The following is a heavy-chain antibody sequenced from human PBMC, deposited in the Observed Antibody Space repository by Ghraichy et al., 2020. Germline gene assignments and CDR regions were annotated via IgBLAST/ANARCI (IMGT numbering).Heavy chain of an antibody. CDR2: NNY. J-gene: IGHJ4*02. V-gene: IGHV4-59*01. CDR3: ARASRDGYSFDY. Sequence: SETLSLTCTVSGGSISSYYWSWIRQSPGKGLEWIGYNNYNPSLKSRVTRSVDTSKNQFSLKLSSVTAADTAVYYCARASRDGYSFDYWGQGTLVTVSS. CDR1: GGSISSYY. D-gene: IGHD5-24*01.